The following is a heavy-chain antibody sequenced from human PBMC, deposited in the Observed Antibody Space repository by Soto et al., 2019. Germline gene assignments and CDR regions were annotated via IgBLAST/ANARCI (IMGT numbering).Heavy chain of an antibody. D-gene: IGHD5-12*01. CDR2: IFSSGST. J-gene: IGHJ4*02. CDR1: WGSLHTFY. V-gene: IGHV4-4*07. Sequence: PSETLSPPPPVSWGSLHTFYWGWVRPPAGEGLGWVGRIFSSGSTSFNPSLESRVAMSVDTSKNHFSLNLSSVTAADMAVYYCAREGSYSAYNFAHGIQLWSFDFWGQGALVTVSS. CDR3: AREGSYSAYNFAHGIQLWSFDF.